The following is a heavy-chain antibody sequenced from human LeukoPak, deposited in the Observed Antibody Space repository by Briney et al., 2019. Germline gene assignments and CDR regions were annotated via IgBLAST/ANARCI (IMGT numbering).Heavy chain of an antibody. CDR1: GYTLTSYF. V-gene: IGHV1-46*01. J-gene: IGHJ4*02. CDR2: INPSGGNT. CDR3: ARGMSSEFDY. Sequence: ASVKVSCKASGYTLTSYFMHWVRQAPGQGLEWMGIINPSGGNTGYAQKFQGRLSMTGDTSTNTVYMVLRSLRSEDTAVYYCARGMSSEFDYWGQGTLVTVSS. D-gene: IGHD6-6*01.